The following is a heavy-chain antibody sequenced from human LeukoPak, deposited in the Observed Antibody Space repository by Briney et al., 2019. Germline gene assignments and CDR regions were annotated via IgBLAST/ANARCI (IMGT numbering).Heavy chain of an antibody. Sequence: GASVKVSCKASGYTFTSYDINWVRQATGQGLEWMGWMNPNSGNTGYAQKFQGRVTMTRNTSISTAYMELSSLRSEDTAVYYCARALPEYYYYGMDVWGQGTTVTVSS. D-gene: IGHD1-14*01. V-gene: IGHV1-8*01. CDR1: GYTFTSYD. CDR3: ARALPEYYYYGMDV. J-gene: IGHJ6*02. CDR2: MNPNSGNT.